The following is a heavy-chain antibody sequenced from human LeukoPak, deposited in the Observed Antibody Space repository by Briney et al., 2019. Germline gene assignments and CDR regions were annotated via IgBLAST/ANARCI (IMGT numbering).Heavy chain of an antibody. CDR2: ISGSGGST. D-gene: IGHD3-3*01. CDR3: AKDRHDFWSGPTAFDY. CDR1: GFTFSSYA. J-gene: IGHJ4*02. V-gene: IGHV3-23*01. Sequence: GGSLRLSCAASGFTFSSYAMSWVRQAPGKGLEWVSAISGSGGSTYYADSVKGRFTISRDNSKNTLYLQMNSLRAEDTAVYYCAKDRHDFWSGPTAFDYWGQGTLVTVSS.